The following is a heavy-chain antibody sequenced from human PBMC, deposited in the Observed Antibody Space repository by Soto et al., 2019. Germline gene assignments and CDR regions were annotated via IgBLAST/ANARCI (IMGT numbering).Heavy chain of an antibody. CDR2: TYYSGST. J-gene: IGHJ6*02. D-gene: IGHD3-3*01. CDR1: GGSISSGDYY. CDR3: ARHIYDFWSGYFYYYYYGMDV. Sequence: QVQLQESGPGLVKPSQTLSLTCTVSGGSISSGDYYWSWIRQPPGKGLGGIGYTYYSGSTYYNPSLKSRVTISVDTSKNQFSLKLSSVTAADTAVYYCARHIYDFWSGYFYYYYYGMDVWGQGTTVTVSS. V-gene: IGHV4-30-4*01.